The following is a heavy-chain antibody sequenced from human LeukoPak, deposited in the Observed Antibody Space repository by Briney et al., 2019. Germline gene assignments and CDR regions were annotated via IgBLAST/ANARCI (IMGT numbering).Heavy chain of an antibody. J-gene: IGHJ4*02. V-gene: IGHV3-48*03. D-gene: IGHD3-10*01. CDR3: AKDRLIWFGPAGFGY. CDR2: ISACGTIT. CDR1: GFTFSSYE. Sequence: GGSLRLSCAASGFTFSSYEMNWVRQAPGKGLELISYISACGTITHYADPVEGRFTISRDDSNNTLHLQMSSLRAEDTAVYYCAKDRLIWFGPAGFGYWGKGPLVTVSS.